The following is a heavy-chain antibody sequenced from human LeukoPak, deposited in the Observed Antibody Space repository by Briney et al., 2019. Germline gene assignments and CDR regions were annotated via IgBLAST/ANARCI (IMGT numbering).Heavy chain of an antibody. CDR2: INPNSGGT. Sequence: ASVKVSCKASGYTFTGYCMHWVRQAPGQGLEWMGRINPNSGGTNYAQKFQGRVTMTRDTSISTAYMELSRLRSDDTAVYYCARTPRQYSSSYNWFDPWGQGTLVTVSS. CDR3: ARTPRQYSSSYNWFDP. CDR1: GYTFTGYC. V-gene: IGHV1-2*06. J-gene: IGHJ5*02. D-gene: IGHD6-6*01.